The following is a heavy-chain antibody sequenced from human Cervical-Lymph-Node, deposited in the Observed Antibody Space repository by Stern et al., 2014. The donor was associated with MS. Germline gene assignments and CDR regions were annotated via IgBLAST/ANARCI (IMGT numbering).Heavy chain of an antibody. D-gene: IGHD1-14*01. J-gene: IGHJ4*02. V-gene: IGHV5-51*01. Sequence: EVPLVESGAELIRPGESLKISCKGSGYTFSIYWIACVRQMPGKGLEWMGIIYPGDSETRYSTSCQGQVTMSADKSTSTAYLQWSSLNASDTAMYFCARQTTAWASDVWGQGTLVTVSS. CDR2: IYPGDSET. CDR1: GYTFSIYW. CDR3: ARQTTAWASDV.